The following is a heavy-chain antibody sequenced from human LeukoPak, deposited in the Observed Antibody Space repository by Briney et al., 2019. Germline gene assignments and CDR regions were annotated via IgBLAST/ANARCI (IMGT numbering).Heavy chain of an antibody. CDR1: GFTFSNYW. D-gene: IGHD3-16*01. V-gene: IGHV3-74*01. J-gene: IGHJ4*02. CDR3: VREYYGASDH. Sequence: GGSLRLSCAASGFTFSNYWMHWVRQAPGKGLVWVSRTNSDGSSTIYADSVKGRFTISRDNAKNTLYLQMNSLRVEDTAVYYCVREYYGASDHWGQGTLVTVSS. CDR2: TNSDGSST.